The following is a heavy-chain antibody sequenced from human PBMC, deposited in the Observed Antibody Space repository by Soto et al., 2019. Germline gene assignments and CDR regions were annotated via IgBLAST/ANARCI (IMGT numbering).Heavy chain of an antibody. CDR1: GGSISSSSYY. J-gene: IGHJ5*02. V-gene: IGHV4-39*01. CDR2: IYYSGST. D-gene: IGHD3-22*01. CDR3: ARQAYYYDSSGYRRNWFDP. Sequence: PSETLSLTCTVSGGSISSSSYYWGWIRQPPGKGIEWIGSIYYSGSTYYNPSLKSRVTISVDTSKNQFSLKLSSVTAADTAVYYCARQAYYYDSSGYRRNWFDPWGQGTLVTVSS.